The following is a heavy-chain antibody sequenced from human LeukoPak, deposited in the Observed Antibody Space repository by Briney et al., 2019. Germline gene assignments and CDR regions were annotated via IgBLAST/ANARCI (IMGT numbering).Heavy chain of an antibody. CDR1: GGSISSSSYY. CDR2: IYYSGST. J-gene: IGHJ4*02. Sequence: PSETLSLTCTVSGGSISSSSYYWGWIRQPPGKGLEWIGGIYYSGSTYYNPSLKSRVTISVDTSKNQFSLKLSPVAAADTAVYYGVVAATQETFDYWGQGTLVTVSS. D-gene: IGHD2-15*01. CDR3: VVAATQETFDY. V-gene: IGHV4-39*01.